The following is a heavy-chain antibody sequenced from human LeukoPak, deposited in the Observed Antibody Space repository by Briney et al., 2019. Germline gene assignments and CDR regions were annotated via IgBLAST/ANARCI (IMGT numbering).Heavy chain of an antibody. CDR3: ARAPLQTMIVVVENAFDI. D-gene: IGHD3-22*01. CDR2: IYTSGST. Sequence: PSQTLSLTCTVSGGSISSGSYYWSWIRQPAGRGLEWIGRIYTSGSTNYNPSLKSRVTISVDTSKNQFSLKLSSVTAADTAVYYCARAPLQTMIVVVENAFDIWGQGTMVTVSS. V-gene: IGHV4-61*02. CDR1: GGSISSGSYY. J-gene: IGHJ3*02.